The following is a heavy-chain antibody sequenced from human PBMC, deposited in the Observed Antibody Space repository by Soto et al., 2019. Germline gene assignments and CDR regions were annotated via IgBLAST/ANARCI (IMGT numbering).Heavy chain of an antibody. J-gene: IGHJ6*02. CDR3: ARVGVVITYYGMDV. Sequence: QVQLVQSGAEVKKPGSSVKVSCKASGGTFSSYTISWVRQAPGQGLEWMGRIIPILGIANYAQKFQGRVTITADTSTSTAYMELRSLRSDDTAVYYCARVGVVITYYGMDVWGQGTTVTVSS. CDR1: GGTFSSYT. D-gene: IGHD3-3*01. V-gene: IGHV1-69*02. CDR2: IIPILGIA.